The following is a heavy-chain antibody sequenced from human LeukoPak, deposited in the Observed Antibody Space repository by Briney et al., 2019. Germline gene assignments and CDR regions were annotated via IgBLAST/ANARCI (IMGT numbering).Heavy chain of an antibody. J-gene: IGHJ3*02. CDR3: ARDVEEGRLRYFDWLPDAFDI. CDR2: ISAYNGNT. Sequence: ASVKVSCKASGYTFTSYGISWVRQAPGQGLEWMGWISAYNGNTNYAQKLQGRVTMTTDTSTSTAYMELRSLRSDDTAVYYCARDVEEGRLRYFDWLPDAFDIWGQGTMVTVSS. CDR1: GYTFTSYG. V-gene: IGHV1-18*01. D-gene: IGHD3-9*01.